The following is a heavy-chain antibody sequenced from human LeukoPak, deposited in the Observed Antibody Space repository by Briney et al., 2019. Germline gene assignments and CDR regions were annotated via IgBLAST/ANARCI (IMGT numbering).Heavy chain of an antibody. CDR3: ATNYITMSI. CDR2: ISAYNGNT. Sequence: ASVKVSCKASGYTFTSYGISWVRQAPGQGLEWMGWISAYNGNTNYAQKLQGRVTMTEDTSTDTAYMELSSLRSEDTAVYYCATNYITMSIWGQGTMVTVSS. J-gene: IGHJ3*02. V-gene: IGHV1-18*01. CDR1: GYTFTSYG. D-gene: IGHD3-10*02.